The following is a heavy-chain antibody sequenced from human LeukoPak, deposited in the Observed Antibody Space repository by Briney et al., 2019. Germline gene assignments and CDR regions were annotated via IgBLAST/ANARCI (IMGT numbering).Heavy chain of an antibody. D-gene: IGHD3-16*01. CDR3: VCLGLGGLSLD. V-gene: IGHV1-58*02. Sequence: ASVKVSCKASGFTFTSSAMQWVRQARGQRLEWIGWIVVGSGNTNYAQKFQERVTITRDMSTSTAYMELNSLRVEDTAVYYCVCLGLGGLSLDWGQGTLVTVPS. CDR2: IVVGSGNT. J-gene: IGHJ4*02. CDR1: GFTFTSSA.